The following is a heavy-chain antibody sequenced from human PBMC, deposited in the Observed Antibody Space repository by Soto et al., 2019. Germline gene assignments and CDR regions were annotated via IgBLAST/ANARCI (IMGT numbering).Heavy chain of an antibody. CDR3: AKADVVVPAAIVLDY. J-gene: IGHJ4*02. Sequence: GGSLRLSCAASGFTFSSYAMSWVRQAPGKGLEWVSAISGSGGSTHYADSVKGRFTISRDNSKNTLYLQMNSLRAEDTAVYYCAKADVVVPAAIVLDYWGQGTLVTVSS. CDR1: GFTFSSYA. D-gene: IGHD2-2*01. CDR2: ISGSGGST. V-gene: IGHV3-23*01.